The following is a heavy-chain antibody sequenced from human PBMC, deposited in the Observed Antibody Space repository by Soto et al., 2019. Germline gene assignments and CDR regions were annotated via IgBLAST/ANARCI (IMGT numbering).Heavy chain of an antibody. Sequence: QVQLQESGPGLVKPSETLSLTCTVSGASVSSGSYYWSWIRQPPGKGLEWIGYLYYSGTTNYNPSLKSRVTISVDTSKHQFSLRLSSVTAADTAVYYCARAYGDPRPFDYWGQGTLVTVSS. CDR1: GASVSSGSYY. V-gene: IGHV4-61*01. CDR3: ARAYGDPRPFDY. J-gene: IGHJ4*02. D-gene: IGHD4-17*01. CDR2: LYYSGTT.